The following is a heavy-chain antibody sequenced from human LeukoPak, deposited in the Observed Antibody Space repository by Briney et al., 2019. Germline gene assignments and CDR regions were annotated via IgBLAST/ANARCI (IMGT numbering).Heavy chain of an antibody. Sequence: PSETLSLTCTVSGDSISGYYWSWIRQSPAKGLEWIAYVHSSGRTNYNPSLRSRVTISIDTSKNQFSLKLTSVTAADTAVYYCAKETPRGDWLLSRNAFDIWGQGTMVTVSS. J-gene: IGHJ3*02. CDR1: GDSISGYY. D-gene: IGHD3/OR15-3a*01. CDR2: VHSSGRT. V-gene: IGHV4-4*08. CDR3: AKETPRGDWLLSRNAFDI.